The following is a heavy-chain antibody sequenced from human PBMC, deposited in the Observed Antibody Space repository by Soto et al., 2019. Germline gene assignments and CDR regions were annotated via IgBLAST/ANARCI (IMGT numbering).Heavy chain of an antibody. V-gene: IGHV1-69*13. Sequence: SVKVSCKASGGTFSSYAISWVRQAPGQGLEWMGGIIPIVGTANYAQKFQGRVTITADESTSTAYMELSSLRSEDTAVYYCARAGNSSSSYYYYYGMDVWGQGTTVTVSS. D-gene: IGHD6-6*01. J-gene: IGHJ6*02. CDR3: ARAGNSSSSYYYYYGMDV. CDR1: GGTFSSYA. CDR2: IIPIVGTA.